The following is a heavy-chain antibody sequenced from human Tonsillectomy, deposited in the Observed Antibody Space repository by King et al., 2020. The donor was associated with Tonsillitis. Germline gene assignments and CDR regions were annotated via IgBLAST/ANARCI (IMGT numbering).Heavy chain of an antibody. CDR3: AKVIAVAGTGLDN. J-gene: IGHJ4*02. Sequence: VQLVESGGGLVKPGGSLRLSCAASGFIFSNYYMTWIRQAPGKGLEWVSYISSSDETYYANSVKGRFTVSRDNAKKSLYLQMNTLRVEDTAVYYCAKVIAVAGTGLDNWGQGILVSVSS. V-gene: IGHV3-11*01. CDR2: ISSSDET. D-gene: IGHD6-19*01. CDR1: GFIFSNYY.